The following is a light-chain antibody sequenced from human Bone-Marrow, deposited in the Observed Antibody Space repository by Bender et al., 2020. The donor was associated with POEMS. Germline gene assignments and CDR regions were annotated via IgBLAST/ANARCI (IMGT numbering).Light chain of an antibody. V-gene: IGLV2-23*02. Sequence: QSALTQPRSVSGSPGQSITISCTGTSSDVGTYDLVSWYQHHPGKAPKLMIYDVYKRPSGVSNRFSGSKSGNTASLTISGLQAEDEADYYCFSYADTRTYVFGTGTKVAVL. J-gene: IGLJ1*01. CDR2: DVY. CDR1: SSDVGTYDL. CDR3: FSYADTRTYV.